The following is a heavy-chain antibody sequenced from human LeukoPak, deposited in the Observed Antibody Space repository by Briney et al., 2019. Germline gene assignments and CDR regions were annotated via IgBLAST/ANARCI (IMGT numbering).Heavy chain of an antibody. CDR2: ISSTSSYI. V-gene: IGHV3-21*01. Sequence: GGSLRLSCAASGFTFTNAWMSWVRQAPGKGLEWVSSISSTSSYIYYADSVKGRFTISRDNAKNSMYLQMNRLTAEDTAVYYRAKDGRIAVAGTGGDYWGQGTLVTVSS. J-gene: IGHJ4*02. CDR1: GFTFTNAW. CDR3: AKDGRIAVAGTGGDY. D-gene: IGHD6-19*01.